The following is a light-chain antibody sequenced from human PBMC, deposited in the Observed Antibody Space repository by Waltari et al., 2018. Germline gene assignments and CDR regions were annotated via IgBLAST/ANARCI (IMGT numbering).Light chain of an antibody. CDR1: SLRTYY. J-gene: IGLJ3*02. V-gene: IGLV3-19*01. CDR3: NSRSWK. Sequence: SSELTQDPAVSVALGQSVSIPCQGDSLRTYYASWYQQKPGQAPVVVIYGKNNRPSGIPDRFSGSSSGNTASLTITGAQAEDEADYYCNSRSWKFGGGTKLTVL. CDR2: GKN.